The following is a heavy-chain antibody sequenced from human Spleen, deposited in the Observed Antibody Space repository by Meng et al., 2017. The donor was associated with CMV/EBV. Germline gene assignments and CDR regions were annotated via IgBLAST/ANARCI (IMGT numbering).Heavy chain of an antibody. J-gene: IGHJ6*02. CDR2: INPDSGGT. CDR1: GGTFSSYA. V-gene: IGHV1-2*02. Sequence: ASVKVSCKASGGTFSSYAISWVRQAPGQGLEWMGWINPDSGGTNYAQKFQGRVTMTRDTSITTAYMELRSLRSDDTAIYYCARTYDILKDGLDVWGPGTTVTVSS. D-gene: IGHD3-9*01. CDR3: ARTYDILKDGLDV.